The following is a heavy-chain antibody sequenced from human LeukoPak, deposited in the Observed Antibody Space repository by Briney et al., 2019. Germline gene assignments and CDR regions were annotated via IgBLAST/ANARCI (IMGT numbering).Heavy chain of an antibody. CDR3: ATLNSYGYLKADY. CDR2: FDPEDGET. Sequence: ASVKVSCKVSGYTLTELSMHWVRQAPGKGLEWMGGFDPEDGETIYAQKFQGRVTMTEDTSTDTAYVELSSLRSEDTAVYYCATLNSYGYLKADYWGQGTLVTVSS. CDR1: GYTLTELS. J-gene: IGHJ4*02. V-gene: IGHV1-24*01. D-gene: IGHD5-18*01.